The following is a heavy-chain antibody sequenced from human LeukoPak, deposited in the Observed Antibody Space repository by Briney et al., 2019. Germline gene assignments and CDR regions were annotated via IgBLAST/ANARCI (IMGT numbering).Heavy chain of an antibody. CDR3: ARHGGMMGSFWYFDF. J-gene: IGHJ2*01. CDR2: IYYSGST. Sequence: PSETLSLTCTVSGGSTSSYYWSWIRQPPGKGLEWIGYIYYSGSTNYNPSLKSRLTISIDTSKNQFSLKLSSVTAADTAVYYCARHGGMMGSFWYFDFWGRGTLVTVSS. D-gene: IGHD4-23*01. V-gene: IGHV4-59*08. CDR1: GGSTSSYY.